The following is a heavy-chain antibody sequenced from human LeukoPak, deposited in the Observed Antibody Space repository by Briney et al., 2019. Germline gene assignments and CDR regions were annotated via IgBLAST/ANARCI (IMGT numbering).Heavy chain of an antibody. CDR3: ARAVGLVQYAFDI. CDR1: GGSSSSYY. Sequence: KPSETLSLTCSVSGGSSSSYYWNWIRQPPGKGLEWIGYIYYSGGTDYNPSLKSRVTISVDTSRNRFSLKLSSVTAADTAMYYCARAVGLVQYAFDIWGQGTMVTVSS. D-gene: IGHD6-19*01. J-gene: IGHJ3*02. V-gene: IGHV4-59*01. CDR2: IYYSGGT.